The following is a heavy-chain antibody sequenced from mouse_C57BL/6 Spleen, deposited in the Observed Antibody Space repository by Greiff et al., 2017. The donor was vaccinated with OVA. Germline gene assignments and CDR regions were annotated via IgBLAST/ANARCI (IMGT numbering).Heavy chain of an antibody. J-gene: IGHJ3*01. Sequence: QVQLKESGAELVKPGASVKISCKASGYAFSSYGMNWVKQRPGKGLEWIGQIYPGDGDTNYNGKFKGKATLTADKSSSTAYMQLSSLTSEDSAVYFCARGTVPFAYWGQGTLVTVSA. D-gene: IGHD1-1*01. CDR1: GYAFSSYG. CDR3: ARGTVPFAY. V-gene: IGHV1-80*01. CDR2: IYPGDGDT.